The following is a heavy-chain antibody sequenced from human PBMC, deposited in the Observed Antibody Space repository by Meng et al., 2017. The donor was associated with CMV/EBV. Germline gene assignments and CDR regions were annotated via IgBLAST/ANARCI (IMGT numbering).Heavy chain of an antibody. Sequence: GESLRLSCAASGFTFSSYSMNWVRQAPGKGLEWVSSISSSSSYIYYADSVKGRFTISRDNAKNSLYLQMNSLRAEDTAVYYCARDQQLGYYYGMDVWGQGTTVTVSS. CDR3: ARDQQLGYYYGMDV. J-gene: IGHJ6*02. CDR1: GFTFSSYS. CDR2: ISSSSSYI. D-gene: IGHD6-6*01. V-gene: IGHV3-21*01.